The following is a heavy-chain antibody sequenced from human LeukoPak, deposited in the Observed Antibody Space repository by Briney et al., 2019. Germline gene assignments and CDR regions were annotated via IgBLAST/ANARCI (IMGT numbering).Heavy chain of an antibody. CDR2: INPNSGGT. Sequence: ASVKVSCKASGGTFSSYAISWVRQAPGQGLEWMGWINPNSGGTNYAQKFQGRVTMTRDTSISTAYMELSRLRSDDTAVYYCARRAVGNSYYHSMDVWGKGTTVTVSS. CDR1: GGTFSSYA. J-gene: IGHJ6*03. D-gene: IGHD6-19*01. V-gene: IGHV1-2*02. CDR3: ARRAVGNSYYHSMDV.